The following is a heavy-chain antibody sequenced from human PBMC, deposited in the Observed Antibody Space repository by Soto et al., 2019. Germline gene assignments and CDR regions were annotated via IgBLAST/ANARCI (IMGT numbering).Heavy chain of an antibody. CDR1: GFKISTYG. Sequence: QVQVVASGGGVVQPGRSLRLSCVPSGFKISTYGMHWVRQAPGKGLEWVAVIWFDGSNKYYGDSVKGRFTISRDNSKNTVYLQMNSLRVEETAVYYCARDRRFLEWLDYWGQGTLVTVSS. D-gene: IGHD3-3*01. V-gene: IGHV3-33*01. CDR2: IWFDGSNK. J-gene: IGHJ4*02. CDR3: ARDRRFLEWLDY.